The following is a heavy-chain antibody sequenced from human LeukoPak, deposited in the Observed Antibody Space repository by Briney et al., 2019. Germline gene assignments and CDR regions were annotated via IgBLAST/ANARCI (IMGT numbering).Heavy chain of an antibody. V-gene: IGHV3-66*01. D-gene: IGHD1-26*01. CDR1: GFTVSSNY. Sequence: GGSLRLSCAASGFTVSSNYMSWVRQAPGKGLEWVSVIYSGGSTYYADSVKGRFTISRDNSKNTLYLQMNGLRAEDTAVYYCARGIVGDSPFDYWGQGTLVTVSS. CDR3: ARGIVGDSPFDY. CDR2: IYSGGST. J-gene: IGHJ4*02.